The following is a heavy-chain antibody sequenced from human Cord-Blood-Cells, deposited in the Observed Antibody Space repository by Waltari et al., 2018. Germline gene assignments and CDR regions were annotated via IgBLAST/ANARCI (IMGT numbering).Heavy chain of an antibody. J-gene: IGHJ3*02. CDR1: GGTFSSCA. D-gene: IGHD6-13*01. V-gene: IGHV1-69*12. CDR2: MIPMCGAE. CDR3: SLTFRSSSLGRACEM. Sequence: QVQLGQSGAEVKTPWSAVKVSFKASGGTFSSCAISWLRQAPGQGLEWMAGMIPMCGAENGAVKFQNRFTSTGAESAGTAAMELSRVGSEATSFYYCSLTFRSSSLGRACEMCGQGTIVTVSS.